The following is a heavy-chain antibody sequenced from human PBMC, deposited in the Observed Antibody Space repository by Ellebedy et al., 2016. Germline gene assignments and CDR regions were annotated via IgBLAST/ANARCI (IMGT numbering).Heavy chain of an antibody. CDR2: ISHSGGST. Sequence: GGSLTLSXAASGFTFSYFAMNWVRQAPGKGLEWVSRISHSGGSTYYADSVKGRFTISRDNSKDTLYLQMNSLRAEETAVYYCAKGPVPVLAASGLNQYWGQGTLVTVSS. V-gene: IGHV3-23*01. CDR3: AKGPVPVLAASGLNQY. D-gene: IGHD6-13*01. CDR1: GFTFSYFA. J-gene: IGHJ1*01.